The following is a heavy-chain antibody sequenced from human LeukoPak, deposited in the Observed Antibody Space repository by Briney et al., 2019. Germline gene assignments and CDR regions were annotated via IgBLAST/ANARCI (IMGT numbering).Heavy chain of an antibody. Sequence: GGSLGPSCAASGFTFSSYGMHWVRQAPGKGLEWVAFIRYDGSNKYHADSVKGRFTISRDNSKNTLYLQMNSLRAEDTALYYCARVARGDYYYYYMDVWGKGTTVTVSS. J-gene: IGHJ6*03. CDR2: IRYDGSNK. D-gene: IGHD3-10*01. V-gene: IGHV3-30*02. CDR1: GFTFSSYG. CDR3: ARVARGDYYYYYMDV.